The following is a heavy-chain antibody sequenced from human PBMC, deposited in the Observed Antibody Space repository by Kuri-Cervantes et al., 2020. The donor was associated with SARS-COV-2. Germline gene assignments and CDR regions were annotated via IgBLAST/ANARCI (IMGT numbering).Heavy chain of an antibody. J-gene: IGHJ4*02. CDR1: GFTFSSYA. CDR2: ISGSGGNT. CDR3: VQDLDVVAMTDS. Sequence: GGSLRLSCAASGFTFSSYAMHWVRQAPGKGLEWVSAISGSGGNTYYADSVKGRFTVSRDNSKSTLYLQMNSVRAEDSAVYYCVQDLDVVAMTDSWGQGTLVTVSS. D-gene: IGHD5-12*01. V-gene: IGHV3-23*01.